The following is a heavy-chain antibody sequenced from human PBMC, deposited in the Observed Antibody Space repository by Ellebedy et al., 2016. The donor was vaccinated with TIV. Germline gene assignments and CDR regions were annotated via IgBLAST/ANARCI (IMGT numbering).Heavy chain of an antibody. CDR1: GYSISSGYY. J-gene: IGHJ5*02. Sequence: SETLSLTXNVSGYSISSGYYWGWIRQPPGKGLEWIGSMFHSGSTYYNPSLRSRVTISVDTTKNHWSLRLRSVTAADTAVYFCARGKHSYGFEWFDPWGQGILVTVSS. CDR3: ARGKHSYGFEWFDP. D-gene: IGHD5-18*01. V-gene: IGHV4-38-2*02. CDR2: MFHSGST.